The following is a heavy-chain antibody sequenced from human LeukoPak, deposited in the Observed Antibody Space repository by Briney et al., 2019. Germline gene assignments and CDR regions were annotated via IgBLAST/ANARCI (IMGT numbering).Heavy chain of an antibody. CDR3: AREESGQGLYYFHY. CDR2: ISYDGSNK. D-gene: IGHD5-12*01. Sequence: GRSLRLSCAASGFTFSSYGMHWVRQAPGKGLEWVAVISYDGSNKYYADSVKGRFTISRDNSKNTLYLQMNSLRAEDTAVYYCAREESGQGLYYFHYWGQGTLVSVSS. CDR1: GFTFSSYG. V-gene: IGHV3-30*03. J-gene: IGHJ4*02.